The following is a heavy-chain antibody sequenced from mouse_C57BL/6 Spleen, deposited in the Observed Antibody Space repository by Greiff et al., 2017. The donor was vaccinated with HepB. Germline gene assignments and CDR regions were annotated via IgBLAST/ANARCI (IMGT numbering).Heavy chain of an antibody. D-gene: IGHD1-1*01. Sequence: VQLQQSGAELVRPGASVTLSCKASGYTFTDYEMHWVKQTPVHGLEWIGAIDPETGGTAYNQKFKGKAILTADKSSSTAYMELRSLTSEDSAVYYCTRGDYYGSSAYFDVWGTGTTVTVSS. CDR2: IDPETGGT. CDR3: TRGDYYGSSAYFDV. V-gene: IGHV1-15*01. J-gene: IGHJ1*03. CDR1: GYTFTDYE.